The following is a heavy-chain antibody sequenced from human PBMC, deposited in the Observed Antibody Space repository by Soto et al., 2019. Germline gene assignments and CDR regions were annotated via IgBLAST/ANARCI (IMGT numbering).Heavy chain of an antibody. CDR2: ISSSGISL. CDR3: ARLFGI. J-gene: IGHJ3*02. V-gene: IGHV3-48*03. Sequence: GGSLRLSFAVSGFTFSNYEMNWVRQAPGKALEWVSHISSSGISLYYADSVRGRFTISRDNAKNSLYLKMNSLRAQDTAVYYCARLFGIWGQGTMVTVSS. CDR1: GFTFSNYE.